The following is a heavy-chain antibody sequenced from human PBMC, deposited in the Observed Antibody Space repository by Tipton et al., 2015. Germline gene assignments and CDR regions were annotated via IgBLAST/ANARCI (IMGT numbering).Heavy chain of an antibody. CDR1: GGSIRSNTHY. CDR3: ARVTFNMMIVPGGLDV. CDR2: KFHSGNP. Sequence: TLSLTCTVSGGSIRSNTHYWGWIRQPPGKGLEWIGNKFHSGNPYYNPSLKSRLTIAIDMSAARFSLKLTSVTAADTAVYYCARVTFNMMIVPGGLDVWGQGTTVTVSS. V-gene: IGHV4-39*07. D-gene: IGHD3-10*02. J-gene: IGHJ3*01.